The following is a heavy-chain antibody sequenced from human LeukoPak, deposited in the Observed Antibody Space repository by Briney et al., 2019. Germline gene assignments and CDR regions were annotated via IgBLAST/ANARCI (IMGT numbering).Heavy chain of an antibody. CDR1: GFLFSNYR. CDR2: IGSRGTYI. CDR3: AKWEYDILTGYYWFDY. V-gene: IGHV3-21*04. D-gene: IGHD3-9*01. J-gene: IGHJ4*02. Sequence: TGESLRLSCAASGFLFSNYRMNWVRQAPGKVLEWVSSIGSRGTYIYYADSVKGRLTISRDNAKNSLYLQMNSLRAEDTGVYYCAKWEYDILTGYYWFDYWGQGTLVTVSS.